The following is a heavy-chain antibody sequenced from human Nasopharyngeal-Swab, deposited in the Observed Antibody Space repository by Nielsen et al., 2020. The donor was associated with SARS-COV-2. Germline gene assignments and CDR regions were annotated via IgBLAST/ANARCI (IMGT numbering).Heavy chain of an antibody. V-gene: IGHV3-23*01. Sequence: GESLKISCAASGFTFSSYAMSWVRQAPGKGLEWVSAISGSGGSTYYADSVKGRFTISRDHSKNTLYLQMNSLRAEDTAVYYCATTGMVVAATWYFDYRGQGTLVTVSS. CDR2: ISGSGGST. J-gene: IGHJ4*02. D-gene: IGHD2-15*01. CDR1: GFTFSSYA. CDR3: ATTGMVVAATWYFDY.